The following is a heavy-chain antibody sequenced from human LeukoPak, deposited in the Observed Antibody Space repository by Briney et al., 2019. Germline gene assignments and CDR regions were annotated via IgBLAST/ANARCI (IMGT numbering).Heavy chain of an antibody. J-gene: IGHJ5*02. Sequence: SETLSLTCTVSSYSISSGYYWGWIRQPPGKVLEWIGSIYHSGTTYYNPSLKSRVTISVDTSKNQFSLKLDSLTAADTAVYYCVCGSHSPRGWFDPWGQGTLVTVSS. D-gene: IGHD1-26*01. CDR3: VCGSHSPRGWFDP. V-gene: IGHV4-38-2*02. CDR2: IYHSGTT. CDR1: SYSISSGYY.